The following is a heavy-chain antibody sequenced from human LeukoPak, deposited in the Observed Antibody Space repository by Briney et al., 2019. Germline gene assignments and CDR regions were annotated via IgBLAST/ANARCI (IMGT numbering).Heavy chain of an antibody. CDR3: ARDRGGYNSYYFDY. D-gene: IGHD5-24*01. V-gene: IGHV3-48*03. J-gene: IGHJ4*02. Sequence: PGGSLRLSCAASGFTFRSYEMNWVREAPGKGLEWVSYISSSGSTIYYADSVKGRFTISRDNAKNSLYLQMNSLRAEDTAVYYCARDRGGYNSYYFDYWGQGTLVTVSS. CDR2: ISSSGSTI. CDR1: GFTFRSYE.